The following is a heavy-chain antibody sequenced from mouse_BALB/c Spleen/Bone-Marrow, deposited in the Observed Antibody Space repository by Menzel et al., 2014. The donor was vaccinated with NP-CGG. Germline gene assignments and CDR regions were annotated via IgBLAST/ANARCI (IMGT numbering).Heavy chain of an antibody. CDR2: IDPENGDT. J-gene: IGHJ3*01. Sequence: VQLQQSGAELVRSGASVKLSCTASGFNIKDYYMHWVKQRPEQGLEWIGWIDPENGDTEYAPKFQDKATMTADTSSNTAYLQLSSLTSEDTAVYYCNGGYYEAWFAYWGQGTLVTVSA. CDR3: NGGYYEAWFAY. D-gene: IGHD2-3*01. CDR1: GFNIKDYY. V-gene: IGHV14-4*02.